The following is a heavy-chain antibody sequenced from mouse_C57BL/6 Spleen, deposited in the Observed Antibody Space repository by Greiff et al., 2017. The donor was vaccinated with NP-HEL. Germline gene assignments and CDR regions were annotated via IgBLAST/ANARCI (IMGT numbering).Heavy chain of an antibody. J-gene: IGHJ4*01. D-gene: IGHD1-1*01. Sequence: EVKLVESGGGLVKPGGSLKLSCAASGFTFSDYGMHWVRQAPEKGLEWVAYISSGSSTIYYADTVKGRFTISRDNAKNTLFLQMTSLRSEDTAMYYCASLKPHYVSSLYAMDYWGQGTSVTVSS. V-gene: IGHV5-17*01. CDR2: ISSGSSTI. CDR3: ASLKPHYVSSLYAMDY. CDR1: GFTFSDYG.